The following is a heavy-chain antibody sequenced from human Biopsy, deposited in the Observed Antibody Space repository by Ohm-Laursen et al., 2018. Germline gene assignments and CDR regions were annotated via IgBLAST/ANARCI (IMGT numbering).Heavy chain of an antibody. Sequence: PSANASCKPPAGTLSKYGVNWVRHAPGRGLGWLGGIITILGTGNSAHQFHDRVTVVADTSTSTATMELRSRRSDDTAVYYCATKLTGYFHHWGQGTLVIVSS. V-gene: IGHV1-69*06. CDR1: AGTLSKYG. J-gene: IGHJ1*01. CDR3: ATKLTGYFHH. D-gene: IGHD3-9*01. CDR2: IITILGTG.